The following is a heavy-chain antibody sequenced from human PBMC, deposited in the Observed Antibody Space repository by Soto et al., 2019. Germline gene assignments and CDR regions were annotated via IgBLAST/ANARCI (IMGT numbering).Heavy chain of an antibody. J-gene: IGHJ4*02. Sequence: QVQLVQSGAEVKKPGASVKVSCKASGYTFTNYDINWVRQAPGQGLEWMGWMDPNSGNTDYPQKFQGRVTITRNTAISTAYLELSSLSSEDTAVYYCARGRGWRDYWGQGTLVTVSS. CDR2: MDPNSGNT. CDR1: GYTFTNYD. V-gene: IGHV1-8*01. CDR3: ARGRGWRDY. D-gene: IGHD6-19*01.